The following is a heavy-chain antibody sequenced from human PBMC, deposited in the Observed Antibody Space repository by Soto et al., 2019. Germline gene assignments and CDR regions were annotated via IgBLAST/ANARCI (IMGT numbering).Heavy chain of an antibody. D-gene: IGHD3-16*02. CDR3: ARGGSVHWGPEAGRFTRDYFYGMDV. J-gene: IGHJ6*02. Sequence: GAAVKVSCKISGYTFPSYGISWVRQAPGQGLEWMGWISTHNGDTNFAQKFQGRVTMTTDTSTSTAYMVLRSLRSDDTAVYYCARGGSVHWGPEAGRFTRDYFYGMDVWGQGTTVTVSS. CDR2: ISTHNGDT. V-gene: IGHV1-18*01. CDR1: GYTFPSYG.